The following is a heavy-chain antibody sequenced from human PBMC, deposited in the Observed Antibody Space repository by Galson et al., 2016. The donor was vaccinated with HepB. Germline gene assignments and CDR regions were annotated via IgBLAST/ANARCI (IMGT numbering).Heavy chain of an antibody. CDR3: AREEPRPSPTRLLRPGTYYYSYGLDV. Sequence: SLRLSCAASGFTVSSNYMSWVRQAPGKGLEWVSIIYNGSNTYYADSVKGRFTISRDNSKNTVFLQMNSLRAEDTAVYYCAREEPRPSPTRLLRPGTYYYSYGLDVWGQGTTVTVSS. CDR1: GFTVSSNY. V-gene: IGHV3-53*01. D-gene: IGHD3-10*01. CDR2: IYNGSNT. J-gene: IGHJ6*02.